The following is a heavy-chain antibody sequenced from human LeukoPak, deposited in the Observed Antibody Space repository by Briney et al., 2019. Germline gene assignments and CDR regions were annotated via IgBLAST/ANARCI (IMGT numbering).Heavy chain of an antibody. D-gene: IGHD2-21*01. V-gene: IGHV4-59*01. Sequence: PSETLSVTCTVSGGPLSSYYWRWIRQPPGKGLEGIGDIYYSGSTNYNPSLKSRVSISVDTTKSPFSLKLSSVTAADTAVYYCARVNCGTGSSTVLYYDYYMDVWSKGTTVTVPS. CDR1: GGPLSSYY. J-gene: IGHJ6*03. CDR3: ARVNCGTGSSTVLYYDYYMDV. CDR2: IYYSGST.